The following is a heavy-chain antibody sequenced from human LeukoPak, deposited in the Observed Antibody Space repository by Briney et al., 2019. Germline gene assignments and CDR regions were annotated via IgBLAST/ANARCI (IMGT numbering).Heavy chain of an antibody. CDR3: ARDARLYSSGWYSGPYYGMDV. J-gene: IGHJ6*02. CDR2: ISSSSSYI. CDR1: GFTFSSYS. D-gene: IGHD6-19*01. Sequence: GGSLRLSCAASGFTFSSYSMNWVRQAPGKGLEWVSSISSSSSYIYYADSVKGRFTISRDNAKNSLYLQMNSLRAEDTAAYYCARDARLYSSGWYSGPYYGMDVWGQGTTVTVSS. V-gene: IGHV3-21*01.